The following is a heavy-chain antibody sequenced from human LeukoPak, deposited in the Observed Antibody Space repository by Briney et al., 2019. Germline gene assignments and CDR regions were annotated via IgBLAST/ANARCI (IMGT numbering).Heavy chain of an antibody. Sequence: ASVKVSCKASGYTFTGYYMHWVRQAPGQGLEWMGWINPNSSGTNYAQKFQGRVTMTRDTSISTAYMELSRLRSDDTAVYYCARDTTAGGVVVPAARGYGMDVWGQGTTVTVSS. J-gene: IGHJ6*02. CDR1: GYTFTGYY. V-gene: IGHV1-2*02. D-gene: IGHD2-2*01. CDR3: ARDTTAGGVVVPAARGYGMDV. CDR2: INPNSSGT.